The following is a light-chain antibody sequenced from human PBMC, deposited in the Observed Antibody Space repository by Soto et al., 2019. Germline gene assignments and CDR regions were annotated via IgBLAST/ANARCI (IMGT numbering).Light chain of an antibody. CDR1: QSVSSY. Sequence: EIVLTQSPATLSLSPGERATLSCRASQSVSSYLAWYQQKPGQAPRLLIYDASNRATGIPARFSGSGSGTDFTLTISSLEPEDFEVYYCQQRSTWTFGQGTKVEIK. CDR2: DAS. V-gene: IGKV3-11*01. J-gene: IGKJ1*01. CDR3: QQRSTWT.